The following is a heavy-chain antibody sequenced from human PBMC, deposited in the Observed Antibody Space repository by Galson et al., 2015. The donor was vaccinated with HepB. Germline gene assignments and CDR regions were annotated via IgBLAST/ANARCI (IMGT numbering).Heavy chain of an antibody. V-gene: IGHV1-69*02. J-gene: IGHJ3*02. CDR3: ATAITMVRGRAFDI. CDR2: IIPILGIA. D-gene: IGHD3-10*01. CDR1: GDTFSSYT. Sequence: SVKVSCKASGDTFSSYTISWVRQAPGQGLEWMGRIIPILGIANYAQKFQGRVTITADKSTSTAYMELSSLRSEDTAVYYCATAITMVRGRAFDIWGQGTMVTVSS.